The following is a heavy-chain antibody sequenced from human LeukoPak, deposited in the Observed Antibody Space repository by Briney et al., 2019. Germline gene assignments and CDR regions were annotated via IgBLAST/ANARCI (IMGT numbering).Heavy chain of an antibody. D-gene: IGHD2-2*01. CDR3: TRDNSCSSSSCGNSYMDV. Sequence: GASVKVSCKASGYTFTGYYVHWVRQAPGQGLEWMGWINPNSGGTNYAQEFQGRVTMTRDTSISTAYMELNSLKSDDTAVYYCTRDNSCSSSSCGNSYMDVWGKGTTVTVAS. J-gene: IGHJ6*03. CDR1: GYTFTGYY. CDR2: INPNSGGT. V-gene: IGHV1-2*02.